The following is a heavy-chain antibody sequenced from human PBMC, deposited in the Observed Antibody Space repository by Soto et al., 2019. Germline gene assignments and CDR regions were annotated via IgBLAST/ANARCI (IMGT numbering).Heavy chain of an antibody. CDR3: ARAPKVSGSSQTRPDF. D-gene: IGHD6-6*01. CDR1: GGSISRDDYY. CDR2: ISQSGNT. Sequence: SETLSLTCAVAGGSISRDDYYWSWIRQPPGKGLEWIGEISQSGNTNYSPSLKSRVSISIDTSKKQFSLNLASVSAADTAVYYCARAPKVSGSSQTRPDFWGQGTLVT. V-gene: IGHV4-34*01. J-gene: IGHJ4*02.